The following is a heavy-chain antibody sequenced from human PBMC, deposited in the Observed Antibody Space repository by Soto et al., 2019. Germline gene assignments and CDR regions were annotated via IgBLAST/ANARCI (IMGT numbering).Heavy chain of an antibody. CDR1: GYTFTSCG. CDR3: ARSSWELLHFDY. Sequence: ASVKVSCKASGYTFTSCGISWVRQAPGQGLEWMGWISAYNGNTNYAQKLQGRVTMTTDTSTSTAYMELRSLRSDDTAVYYCARSSWELLHFDYWGQGTLVTVSS. D-gene: IGHD1-26*01. CDR2: ISAYNGNT. V-gene: IGHV1-18*01. J-gene: IGHJ4*02.